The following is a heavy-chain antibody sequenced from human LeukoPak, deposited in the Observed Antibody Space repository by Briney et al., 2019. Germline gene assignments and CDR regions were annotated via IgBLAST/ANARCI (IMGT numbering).Heavy chain of an antibody. CDR1: GGSISSSSYY. J-gene: IGHJ4*02. V-gene: IGHV4-39*01. Sequence: PSETLSLTCTVSGGSISSSSYYWGWIRLPPGKGLEWIGSIYYSGSTYYNPSLKSRVTISVDTSKNQFSLKLSSVTAADTAVYYCARHLNLIYCSSTSCNFDYWGQGTLVTVSS. CDR2: IYYSGST. CDR3: ARHLNLIYCSSTSCNFDY. D-gene: IGHD2-2*01.